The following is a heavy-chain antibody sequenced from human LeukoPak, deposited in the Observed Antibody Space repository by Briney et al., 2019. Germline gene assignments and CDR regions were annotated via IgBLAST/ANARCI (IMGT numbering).Heavy chain of an antibody. J-gene: IGHJ4*02. D-gene: IGHD3-22*01. CDR2: ISWNSGSI. CDR1: GFTFDNYA. Sequence: PGGSLRLSCAASGFTFDNYAMHWVRQVPGKGLEWVSGISWNSGSIVYVDSVKGRFTISRDNAKNSLYLQMNSLRAEDMALYYCAKGGYYDSSGLGDYWGQGTLVTVSS. CDR3: AKGGYYDSSGLGDY. V-gene: IGHV3-9*03.